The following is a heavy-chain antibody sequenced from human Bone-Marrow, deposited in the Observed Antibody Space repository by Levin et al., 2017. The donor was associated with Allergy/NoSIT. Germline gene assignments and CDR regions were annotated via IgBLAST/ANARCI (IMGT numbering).Heavy chain of an antibody. CDR3: AKLGLQWLNQDACES. J-gene: IGHJ3*02. CDR1: GFSFNNYA. D-gene: IGHD6-19*01. Sequence: GGSLRLSCSASGFSFNNYALSWVRQAPGRGLEWLSTISGRGTSYYADSVKGRFTVSRDNSKNTLFLLLNSLRADDTAVYSCAKLGLQWLNQDACESWGRGTKVTFSS. CDR2: ISGRGTS. V-gene: IGHV3-23*01.